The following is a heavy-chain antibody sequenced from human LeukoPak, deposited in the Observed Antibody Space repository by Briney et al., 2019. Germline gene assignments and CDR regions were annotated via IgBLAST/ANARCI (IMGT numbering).Heavy chain of an antibody. J-gene: IGHJ4*02. D-gene: IGHD3-10*01. CDR1: GGTFSSYA. CDR2: IIPIFGTA. V-gene: IGHV1-69*06. Sequence: SVKVSCKASGGTFSSYAISWVRQAPGQGLEWMGGIIPIFGTANYAQKFQGRVTITADKSTSTAYMELSSLRSEDTAVYYCARDDSYGSGSYYFDYWGQGTLVTVSS. CDR3: ARDDSYGSGSYYFDY.